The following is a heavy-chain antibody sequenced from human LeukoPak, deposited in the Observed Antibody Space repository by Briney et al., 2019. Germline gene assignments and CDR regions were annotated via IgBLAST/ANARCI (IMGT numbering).Heavy chain of an antibody. CDR2: IYHSGST. D-gene: IGHD3-3*01. CDR1: GGSISSGGYS. J-gene: IGHJ5*02. Sequence: PSETLSLTCAVSGGSISSGGYSWSWIRQPPGKGLEWIGYIYHSGSTYYNPSLKSRVTISADRSKNQFSLKLSSVTAADTAVYYCARGAHGITIFGVVIPNWFDPWGQGTLVTVSS. V-gene: IGHV4-30-2*01. CDR3: ARGAHGITIFGVVIPNWFDP.